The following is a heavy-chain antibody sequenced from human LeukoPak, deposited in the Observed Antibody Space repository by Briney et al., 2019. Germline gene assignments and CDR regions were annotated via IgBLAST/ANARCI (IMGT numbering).Heavy chain of an antibody. J-gene: IGHJ3*02. CDR2: ISYDGSNK. CDR3: ATEGDSSGHAGAFDI. V-gene: IGHV3-30*01. CDR1: GFTFNSYG. D-gene: IGHD3-22*01. Sequence: PGGSLRLSCAASGFTFNSYGIHWVRQAPGKGLEWVAVISYDGSNKYYADSVKGRFTISRDNSKSTLYLQMDSLSAADTALYFCATEGDSSGHAGAFDIWGQGTMVTVSS.